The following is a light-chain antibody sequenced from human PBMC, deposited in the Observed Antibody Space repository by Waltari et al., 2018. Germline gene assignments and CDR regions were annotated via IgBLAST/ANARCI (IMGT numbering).Light chain of an antibody. CDR2: GKN. Sequence: SSELTQDPAVSVALGQTVRITCQGDSLRSYYASWYQQKPGQAPVLVIHGKNNRPPGTPDRFSGSSSGNTASLTITGAQAEDEADYYCNSRDSSGNHVVFGGGTKLTVL. CDR3: NSRDSSGNHVV. J-gene: IGLJ2*01. CDR1: SLRSYY. V-gene: IGLV3-19*01.